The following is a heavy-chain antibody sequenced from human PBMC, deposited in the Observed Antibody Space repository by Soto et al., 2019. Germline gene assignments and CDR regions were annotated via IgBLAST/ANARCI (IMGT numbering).Heavy chain of an antibody. Sequence: ASVKVSCKASGYTFTGYYMHWVRQAPGQGLEWMGWINPNSGGTNYAQKFQGWVTMTRDTSISTAYMELSRLRSDDTAVYYCARGGSDSSGYYESQYFQHWGQGTLVTVSS. J-gene: IGHJ1*01. D-gene: IGHD3-22*01. CDR3: ARGGSDSSGYYESQYFQH. CDR1: GYTFTGYY. V-gene: IGHV1-2*04. CDR2: INPNSGGT.